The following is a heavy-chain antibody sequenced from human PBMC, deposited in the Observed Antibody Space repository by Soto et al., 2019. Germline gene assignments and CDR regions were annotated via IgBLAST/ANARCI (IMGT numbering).Heavy chain of an antibody. D-gene: IGHD3-22*01. J-gene: IGHJ4*02. CDR1: GDSISTFY. CDR2: VYYTGST. V-gene: IGHV4-59*01. CDR3: ARGRTVRNYADDSSDYFYFFDY. Sequence: SETLSLTCTVSGDSISTFYWGWMRQSPGKGLEWIGYVYYTGSTNYNPSLKSRVTISVDRSKNQFSLKLTSANAADTAVYYCARGRTVRNYADDSSDYFYFFDYWGQGTQVTVSS.